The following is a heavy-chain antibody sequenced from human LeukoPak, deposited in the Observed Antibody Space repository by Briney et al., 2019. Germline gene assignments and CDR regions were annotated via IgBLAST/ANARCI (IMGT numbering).Heavy chain of an antibody. Sequence: GASVKVSCKASGYTFTAYHIHWVRQAPGQGLEWMGWINPNNRGTNYAQKFQGRVTMTRDTSINTAFMELSGLRSDDTAVYYCAREYSSGWSPPLYWGQGTLVTVSS. CDR3: AREYSSGWSPPLY. CDR1: GYTFTAYH. D-gene: IGHD6-19*01. V-gene: IGHV1-2*02. J-gene: IGHJ4*02. CDR2: INPNNRGT.